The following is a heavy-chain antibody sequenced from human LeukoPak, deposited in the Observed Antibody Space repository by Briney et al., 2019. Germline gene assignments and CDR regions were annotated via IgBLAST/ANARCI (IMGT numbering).Heavy chain of an antibody. V-gene: IGHV1-69*05. CDR2: IIPVFGAA. D-gene: IGHD6-13*01. CDR3: ARGGGAAAGKTYYYYYMDV. CDR1: GGTFNNYA. J-gene: IGHJ6*03. Sequence: SVKVSCKASGGTFNNYAYNWVRQAPGQGLEWMGGIIPVFGAANYTQKIQGRVTITTDESTGTAYMDLSSLRSEDTAVYYCARGGGAAAGKTYYYYYMDVWGKGTTVTVSS.